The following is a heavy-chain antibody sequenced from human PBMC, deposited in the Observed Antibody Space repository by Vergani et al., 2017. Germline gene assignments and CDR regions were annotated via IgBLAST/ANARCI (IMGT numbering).Heavy chain of an antibody. D-gene: IGHD3-22*01. CDR3: GRDVTDIFVSSSDYSHLLYY. CDR1: GFTFSSHA. CDR2: IKNTGDST. J-gene: IGHJ4*02. V-gene: IGHV3-23*01. Sequence: EVQLLQSEGAVVQPGGSLRLSCVASGFTFSSHAMSWVRQGHGQGLEWVSSIKNTGDSTHYADSVKGRFTLARDNSKNTLYLQMNSLRVEDTAVYYCGRDVTDIFVSSSDYSHLLYYWGQRSLLTVSS.